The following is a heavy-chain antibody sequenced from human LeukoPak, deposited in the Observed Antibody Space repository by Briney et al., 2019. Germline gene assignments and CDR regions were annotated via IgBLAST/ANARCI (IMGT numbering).Heavy chain of an antibody. D-gene: IGHD6-13*01. V-gene: IGHV3-21*01. J-gene: IGHJ4*02. CDR1: GFTFSGYS. CDR2: ISSSGSNI. CDR3: ARVEDSSSWSVVGY. Sequence: GGSLRLSCAASGFTFSGYSMNWVRQAPGKGLEWVSSISSSGSNIYHADPVKCRFTISRDNARNSLYLQMNSLRAEDTAVYYCARVEDSSSWSVVGYWGQGTLVTVSS.